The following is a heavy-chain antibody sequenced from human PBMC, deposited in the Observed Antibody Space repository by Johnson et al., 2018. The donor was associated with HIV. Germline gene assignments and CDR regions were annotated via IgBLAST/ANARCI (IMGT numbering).Heavy chain of an antibody. CDR1: GFTFHDYA. Sequence: VQLVESGGGLVQPGRSLRLSCAASGFTFHDYAMHWVRQAPGKGLEWVSGINWSGGSTGYADSMKGRFTISRDNARNSLYLQMNSLRAEDTALYFCARGKGAAVGLDAFDIWGQGIRVTVSS. CDR3: ARGKGAAVGLDAFDI. V-gene: IGHV3-20*04. D-gene: IGHD6-13*01. CDR2: INWSGGST. J-gene: IGHJ3*02.